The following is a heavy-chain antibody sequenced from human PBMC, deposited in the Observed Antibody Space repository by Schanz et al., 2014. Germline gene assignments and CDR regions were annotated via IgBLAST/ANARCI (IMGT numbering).Heavy chain of an antibody. J-gene: IGHJ4*02. D-gene: IGHD2-15*01. V-gene: IGHV3-23*04. CDR2: LSGSGGST. CDR1: GFTFSSYA. CDR3: ARDRGYCSGGSCLTFDY. Sequence: VQLVESGGGLVKPGGSLRLSCAASGFTFSSYAMSWVRQAPGKGLEWVSALSGSGGSTYYADSVKGRFTISRDNSKNTLYLHMNTLRSEDTAVYYCARDRGYCSGGSCLTFDYWGQGTLVTVSS.